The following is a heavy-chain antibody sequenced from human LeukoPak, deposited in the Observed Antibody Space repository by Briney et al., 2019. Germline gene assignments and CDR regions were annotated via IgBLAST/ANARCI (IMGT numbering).Heavy chain of an antibody. J-gene: IGHJ4*02. D-gene: IGHD2-8*01. Sequence: GESLKISCKGSGYSFATYWIGWVRQMPGKGLEWMGIIYPGDSDTTYSPSFQGQVTISADKSISTAYLQWSSLKASDTAMYYCARRSSDCSNGVCYTWAPFDYWGQGTLVTVSS. CDR3: ARRSSDCSNGVCYTWAPFDY. CDR1: GYSFATYW. V-gene: IGHV5-51*01. CDR2: IYPGDSDT.